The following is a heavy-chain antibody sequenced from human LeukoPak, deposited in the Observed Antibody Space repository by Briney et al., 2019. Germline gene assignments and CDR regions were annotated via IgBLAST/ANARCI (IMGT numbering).Heavy chain of an antibody. Sequence: EASVKVSCKASGGTLSSYSISWVRQAPGQGLEWMGGIIPIFGTANYAQKFQGRVTITADESTRTAYMALSSMRSEDTAVYYCARGQARLVWFDPWGQGTLVTVSS. CDR3: ARGQARLVWFDP. V-gene: IGHV1-69*13. J-gene: IGHJ5*02. D-gene: IGHD6-19*01. CDR2: IIPIFGTA. CDR1: GGTLSSYS.